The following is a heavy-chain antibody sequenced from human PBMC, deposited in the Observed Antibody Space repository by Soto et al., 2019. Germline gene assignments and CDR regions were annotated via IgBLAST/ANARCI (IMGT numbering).Heavy chain of an antibody. Sequence: EVELLESGGGLVQPGGSLRLSCKASGFMFNNSAMTWVRQAPGQGLQWVASVSDNGGSRGGTYYADSVKGRFTISSDNAKNTLYLQLDSLTGADTAVYYCARAKAVVIAALDIWGQGTMVTVSS. CDR1: GFMFNNSA. CDR3: ARAKAVVIAALDI. D-gene: IGHD2-21*01. J-gene: IGHJ3*02. CDR2: VSDNGGSRGGT. V-gene: IGHV3-23*01.